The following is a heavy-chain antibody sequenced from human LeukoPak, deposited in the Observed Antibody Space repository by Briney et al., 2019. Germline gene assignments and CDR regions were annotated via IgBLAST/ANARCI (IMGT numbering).Heavy chain of an antibody. CDR1: GFTFSSYA. CDR3: AKGITSIAARTAFLFDY. V-gene: IGHV3-23*01. J-gene: IGHJ4*02. CDR2: ISGSGGST. Sequence: GGSLRLSCAASGFTFSSYAMSWVRQAPGKGLEWVSTISGSGGSTYYADSVKGRFTISRGNSKNTLYLQMNSLRAEDTAVYYCAKGITSIAARTAFLFDYWGQGTLVTVSS. D-gene: IGHD6-6*01.